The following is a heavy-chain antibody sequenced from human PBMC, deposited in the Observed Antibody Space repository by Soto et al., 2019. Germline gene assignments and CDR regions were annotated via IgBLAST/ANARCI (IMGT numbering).Heavy chain of an antibody. D-gene: IGHD2-21*02. CDR2: ITSSGDSI. Sequence: EVQLAESGGGSVHPGGSLRLACAASGFRFSDYSMNWVRQAPGKGLEWVSYITSSGDSIYYSDSVKGRFTVSRDNAKNSLFLQMNGLRDEDTAVYYCARLPKGSMVTSWGQGTLVTVSS. J-gene: IGHJ4*02. CDR1: GFRFSDYS. CDR3: ARLPKGSMVTS. V-gene: IGHV3-48*02.